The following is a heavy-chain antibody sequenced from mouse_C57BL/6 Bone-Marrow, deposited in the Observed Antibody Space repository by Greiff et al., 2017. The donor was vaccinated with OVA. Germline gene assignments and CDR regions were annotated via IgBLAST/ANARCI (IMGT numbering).Heavy chain of an antibody. V-gene: IGHV7-3*01. Sequence: EVKLVESGGGLVQPGGSLSLSCAASGFTFTDYYMSWVRQPPGKALEWLGFIRNKANGYTTEYSASVKGRFTISRDNSQSILYLQMNALRAEDSATYYCARSLPCGVPYYFDYWGQGTTLTVSS. CDR1: GFTFTDYY. J-gene: IGHJ2*01. CDR3: ARSLPCGVPYYFDY. CDR2: IRNKANGYTT. D-gene: IGHD6-1*01.